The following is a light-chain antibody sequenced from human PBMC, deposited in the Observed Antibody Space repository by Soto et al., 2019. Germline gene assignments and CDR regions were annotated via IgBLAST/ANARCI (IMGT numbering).Light chain of an antibody. V-gene: IGKV3-20*01. J-gene: IGKJ2*01. CDR3: QQYESSYT. CDR1: QTIFNSY. CDR2: GAS. Sequence: ENVLTQSPGTLSLSPGDTATLSCRASQTIFNSYLAWHQQKPGQAPRLLIYGASSRATGIPDRFSGGGSGTDFTLTIARLEPEDLAVYYCQQYESSYTFGQGTKLEMK.